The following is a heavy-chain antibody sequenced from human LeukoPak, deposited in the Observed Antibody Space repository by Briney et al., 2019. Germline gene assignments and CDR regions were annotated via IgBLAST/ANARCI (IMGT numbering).Heavy chain of an antibody. CDR1: GYSISSGYY. Sequence: SETLSLTCAVSGYSISSGYYWGWIRQPPGKGLQWIGSIYRSGSTYYNPSLKRRVTISVDTSKNQFSLRLTSVTAADTAVYYCARASLTSGPFFDYWGQGTLVTVSS. CDR2: IYRSGST. D-gene: IGHD1-26*01. V-gene: IGHV4-38-2*01. J-gene: IGHJ4*02. CDR3: ARASLTSGPFFDY.